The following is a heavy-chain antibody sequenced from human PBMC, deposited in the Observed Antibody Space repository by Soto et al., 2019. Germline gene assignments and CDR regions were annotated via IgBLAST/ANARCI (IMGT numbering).Heavy chain of an antibody. J-gene: IGHJ6*02. D-gene: IGHD3-9*01. CDR1: GYTFTSYG. CDR3: ASMRGVILTVYYKAPYYYYYGMDV. Sequence: ASVKVSCKASGYTFTSYGISWVRQAPGQGLEWMGWISAYNGNTNYAQKLQGRVTMTTDTSTSTAYMELRSLRSDDTAVYYCASMRGVILTVYYKAPYYYYYGMDVWGQGTTVTVSS. V-gene: IGHV1-18*01. CDR2: ISAYNGNT.